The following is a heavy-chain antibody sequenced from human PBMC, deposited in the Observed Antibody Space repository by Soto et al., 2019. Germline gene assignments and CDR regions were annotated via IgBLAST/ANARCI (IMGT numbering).Heavy chain of an antibody. Sequence: GGSLRLSCTASGFTFGDYAMSWFRQAPGKGLEWVGFIRSKAYGGTTEYAASVKGRFTISRDDSKSIAYLQMNSLKTEDTAVYYCTRDMWQTYYDFWSGYDAFDIWGQGTMVTVSS. CDR1: GFTFGDYA. J-gene: IGHJ3*02. D-gene: IGHD3-3*01. CDR2: IRSKAYGGTT. CDR3: TRDMWQTYYDFWSGYDAFDI. V-gene: IGHV3-49*03.